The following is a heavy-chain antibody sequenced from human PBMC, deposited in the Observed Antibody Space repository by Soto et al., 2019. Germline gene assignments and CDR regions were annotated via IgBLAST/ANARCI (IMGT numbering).Heavy chain of an antibody. CDR2: ISAYNGNT. V-gene: IGHV1-18*01. D-gene: IGHD3-10*01. J-gene: IGHJ4*02. Sequence: ASVKVSCKASGCTFTSYGISWVRQAPGQGLEWMGWISAYNGNTNYAQKLQGRVTMTTDTSTSTAYMELRSLRSDDTAVYYCARAGITMVRGVIIETNYFDYWGQGTLVTVSS. CDR1: GCTFTSYG. CDR3: ARAGITMVRGVIIETNYFDY.